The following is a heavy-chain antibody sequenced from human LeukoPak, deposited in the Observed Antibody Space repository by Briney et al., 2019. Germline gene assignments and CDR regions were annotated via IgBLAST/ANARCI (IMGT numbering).Heavy chain of an antibody. J-gene: IGHJ3*01. CDR2: ISHDGNDQ. CDR3: ARDRDCSRTSCFNAFDV. V-gene: IGHV3-30*04. D-gene: IGHD2-2*01. CDR1: GFTFSTYE. Sequence: SGRSLRLSCAASGFTFSTYEMHWVRQAPGKGLEWVAVISHDGNDQYYADYVKGRFTISRDNSKNALYLQMNSLRLEDTAVYYCARDRDCSRTSCFNAFDVWGQGTMAIVSS.